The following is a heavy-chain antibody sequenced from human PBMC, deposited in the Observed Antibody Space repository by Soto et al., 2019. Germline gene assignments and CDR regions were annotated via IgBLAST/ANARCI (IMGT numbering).Heavy chain of an antibody. CDR3: AKEYGSTWIDH. CDR1: GFTFSTYG. V-gene: IGHV3-30*18. Sequence: QVQLVESGGGVFQPGRSLRLSCAASGFTFSTYGMHWVRQAPGKGLEWVAAMSDDGTKQYYVDSVKGRFTISRDNSRNTLFLQVNSLRDEDTAVYYCAKEYGSTWIDHWGQGTLVTVSS. CDR2: MSDDGTKQ. D-gene: IGHD6-13*01. J-gene: IGHJ4*02.